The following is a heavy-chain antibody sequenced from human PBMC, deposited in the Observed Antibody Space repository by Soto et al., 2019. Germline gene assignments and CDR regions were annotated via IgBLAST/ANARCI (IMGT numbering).Heavy chain of an antibody. J-gene: IGHJ4*02. V-gene: IGHV3-21*01. Sequence: GGSLRLSCAASGFTFSSYSMNWVRQAPGKGLEWVSSISISSSYIYCADSVKGRFTISRDDAKNSLYLQMNSLRAEDTAVYYCARDRYDYIWGSYRPYYFDYWGQGTLVTVSS. CDR1: GFTFSSYS. D-gene: IGHD3-16*02. CDR2: ISISSSYI. CDR3: ARDRYDYIWGSYRPYYFDY.